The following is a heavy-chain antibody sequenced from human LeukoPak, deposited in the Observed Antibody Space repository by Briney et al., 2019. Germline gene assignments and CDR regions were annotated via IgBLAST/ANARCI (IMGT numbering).Heavy chain of an antibody. CDR3: ARYCSSISCHYYYYGMDV. D-gene: IGHD2-2*01. J-gene: IGHJ6*02. V-gene: IGHV3-21*01. CDR2: ISSSSNYI. CDR1: GFTFSSYS. Sequence: PGGSLRLSCAASGFTFSSYSMNWVRQAPGKGLEWVSSISSSSNYIYYADSVKGRFPISRDNAKNSLYLQMNSLRAEDTAVYYCARYCSSISCHYYYYGMDVWGQGTTVTVSS.